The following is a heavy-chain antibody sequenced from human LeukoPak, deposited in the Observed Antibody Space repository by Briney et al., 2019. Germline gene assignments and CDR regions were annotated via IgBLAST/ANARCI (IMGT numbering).Heavy chain of an antibody. D-gene: IGHD6-13*01. CDR2: ISYDGSNK. CDR1: GFTFSSYA. V-gene: IGHV3-30*04. J-gene: IGHJ4*02. Sequence: GGSLRLSCAASGFTFSSYAMHWVCQAPGKGLEWVAVISYDGSNKYYADSVKGRFTISRDNSKNTLYLQMNSLRAEDTAVYYCAGPAGYSSSWHELDYWGQGTLVTVSS. CDR3: AGPAGYSSSWHELDY.